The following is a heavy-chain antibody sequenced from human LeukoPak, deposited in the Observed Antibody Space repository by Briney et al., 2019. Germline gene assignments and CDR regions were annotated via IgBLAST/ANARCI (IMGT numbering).Heavy chain of an antibody. V-gene: IGHV3-74*01. CDR2: INSDGSST. D-gene: IGHD3-10*01. J-gene: IGHJ4*02. CDR3: ARDRGEYYFDS. Sequence: GGSLRLSCAASRFTFSSYWMHWVRHAPGKGLVWVSRINSDGSSTNYADSVKGRFTISRDNAKNTLYLQLNSLRAEDTAVYYCARDRGEYYFDSWGQGTLVTVSS. CDR1: RFTFSSYW.